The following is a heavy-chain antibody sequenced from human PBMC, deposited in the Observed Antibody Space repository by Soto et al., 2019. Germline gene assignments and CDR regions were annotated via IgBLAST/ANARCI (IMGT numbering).Heavy chain of an antibody. D-gene: IGHD6-19*01. CDR1: GFTFSSYG. J-gene: IGHJ6*02. CDR3: AKAPPVIAVAGTGYYYGMDV. CDR2: ISYDGSNK. Sequence: GGSLRLSCAASGFTFSSYGMHWVRQAPGKGLEWVAVISYDGSNKYYADSVKGRFTISRDNSKNTLYLQMNSLRAEDTAVYYCAKAPPVIAVAGTGYYYGMDVWGQGTTVTVSS. V-gene: IGHV3-30*18.